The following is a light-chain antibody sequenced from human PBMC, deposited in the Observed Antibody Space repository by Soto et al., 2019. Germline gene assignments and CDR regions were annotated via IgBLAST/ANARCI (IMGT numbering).Light chain of an antibody. CDR2: DVS. J-gene: IGLJ2*01. CDR3: SSYTSSSTVV. Sequence: CTGTSSDVGGYNYVSWYQQHPGKAPKLLSYDVSYRPSGVPNRFSGFKSGTTASLTISGLQAEDEADYYCSSYTSSSTVVFGGGTKLTVL. V-gene: IGLV2-14*04. CDR1: SSDVGGYNY.